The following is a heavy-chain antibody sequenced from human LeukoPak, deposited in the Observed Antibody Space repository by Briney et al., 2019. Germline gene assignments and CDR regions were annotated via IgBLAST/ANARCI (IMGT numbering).Heavy chain of an antibody. V-gene: IGHV5-51*01. CDR2: IYPCYSDI. J-gene: IGHJ4*02. Sequence: GESVKISGKGSGYSLTSYWIGWVRQMPGKGLDWMGSIYPCYSDIRYSPSLQGQVPISADNSISTAHLQWSSLNASDTAMYYCARHATSISYEHYWGQGTLVTVSS. CDR3: ARHATSISYEHY. D-gene: IGHD6-13*01. CDR1: GYSLTSYW.